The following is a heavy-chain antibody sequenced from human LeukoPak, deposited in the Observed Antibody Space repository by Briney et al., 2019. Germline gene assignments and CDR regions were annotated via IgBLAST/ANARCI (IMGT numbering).Heavy chain of an antibody. CDR2: INHSGST. V-gene: IGHV4-34*01. CDR1: GGSFSGYY. CDR3: ARLRFYAIDY. J-gene: IGHJ4*02. D-gene: IGHD5/OR15-5a*01. Sequence: SETLPLTCAVYGGSFSGYYWSWIRQPPGKGLEWIGEINHSGSTNYNPSLKSRVTISVDTSKNQFSLKLSSVTAADTAVYYCARLRFYAIDYWGQGTLVTVSS.